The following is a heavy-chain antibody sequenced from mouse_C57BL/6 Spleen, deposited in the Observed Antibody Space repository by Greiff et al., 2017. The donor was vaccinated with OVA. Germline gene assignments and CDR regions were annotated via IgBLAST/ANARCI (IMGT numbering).Heavy chain of an antibody. D-gene: IGHD1-1*01. J-gene: IGHJ1*03. CDR3: ARNYGSSYWYFDV. Sequence: VQLQQSGPVLVKPGASVKMSCKASGYTFTDYYMNWVKQSHGKSLEWIGVINPSNGGTSYNQKFKGKATLTVDKSSSTAYMELNSLTSEDSAVYDGARNYGSSYWYFDVWGTGTTVTVSS. CDR1: GYTFTDYY. CDR2: INPSNGGT. V-gene: IGHV1-19*01.